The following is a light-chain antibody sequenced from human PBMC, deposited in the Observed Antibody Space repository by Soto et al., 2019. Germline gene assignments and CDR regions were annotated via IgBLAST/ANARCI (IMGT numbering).Light chain of an antibody. CDR2: GAS. CDR3: QQYNNWPRT. V-gene: IGKV3-15*01. Sequence: EIVMTQSPATLSMSPGERAIVSCRASQSVSSNLAWYQQKPGQGPRLLIYGASTRATGIPARFSGSGSGTEFTLTIGSLQYEDFAVYYCQQYNNWPRTFGQGTKLEIK. CDR1: QSVSSN. J-gene: IGKJ2*01.